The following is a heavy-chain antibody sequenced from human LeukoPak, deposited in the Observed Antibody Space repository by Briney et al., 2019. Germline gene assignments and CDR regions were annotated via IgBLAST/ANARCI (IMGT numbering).Heavy chain of an antibody. CDR3: ARPVVTAIENWFDP. Sequence: ASVKVFCKASGGTFSSYAISWVRQAPGQRLEWMGGIIPIFGTANYAQKFQGRVTITTDESTSTAYMELSSLRSEATAVYYCARPVVTAIENWFDPWGQGTLVTVSS. J-gene: IGHJ5*02. D-gene: IGHD2-21*02. V-gene: IGHV1-69*05. CDR2: IIPIFGTA. CDR1: GGTFSSYA.